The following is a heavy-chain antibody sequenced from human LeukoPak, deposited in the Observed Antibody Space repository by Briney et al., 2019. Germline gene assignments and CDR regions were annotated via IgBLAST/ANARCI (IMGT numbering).Heavy chain of an antibody. V-gene: IGHV3-23*01. CDR1: GFTFSSYA. Sequence: GGSLRLSCAASGFTFSSYAMSWVRQAPGKGLEWDSAISGSGGSTYYADSVKGRFTISRDNSKNTLYLQMNSLRAEDTAVYYCAKWEGGWYDLAYAFDIWGQGTMVTVSS. J-gene: IGHJ3*02. CDR3: AKWEGGWYDLAYAFDI. CDR2: ISGSGGST. D-gene: IGHD6-19*01.